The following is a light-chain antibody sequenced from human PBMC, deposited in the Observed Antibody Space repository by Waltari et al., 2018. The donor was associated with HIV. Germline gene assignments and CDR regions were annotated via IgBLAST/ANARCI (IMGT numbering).Light chain of an antibody. J-gene: IGKJ2*01. Sequence: IVLTQSPGTLPLSPGERATLSCRASQCVSSSYLAWYQQKPGQAPRLLIYGASSGAPGIPDRCSGSGSGTDFTLTISRLEPEDYAVYYWQQYGSSPWYTFGQGTKLEIK. CDR3: QQYGSSPWYT. CDR1: QCVSSSY. V-gene: IGKV3-20*01. CDR2: GAS.